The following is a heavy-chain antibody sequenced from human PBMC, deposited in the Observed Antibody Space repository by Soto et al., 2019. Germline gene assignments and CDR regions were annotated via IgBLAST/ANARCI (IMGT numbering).Heavy chain of an antibody. CDR1: GGSINTFY. CDR2: IFSSGST. D-gene: IGHD5-12*01. CDR3: AREGSYSAYNFAHGIQLWSFDF. V-gene: IGHV4-4*07. Sequence: QVRLQESGPGLLKPSETLSLTCTVSGGSINTFYWSWVRQPAGKGLEWIGRIFSSGSTSFKPSLESRVALSVDTSKNHFPLNLSSVTAADMAVYYCAREGSYSAYNFAHGIQLWSFDFWGQGALVTVSS. J-gene: IGHJ4*02.